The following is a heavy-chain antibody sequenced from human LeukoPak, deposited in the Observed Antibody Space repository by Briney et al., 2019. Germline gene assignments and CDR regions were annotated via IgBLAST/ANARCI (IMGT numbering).Heavy chain of an antibody. CDR1: GGSISSGGYY. D-gene: IGHD1-26*01. CDR2: IYHSGST. V-gene: IGHV4-30-2*01. CDR3: ARQIQVGATAYFDY. Sequence: SDTLSLTCTVSGGSISSGGYYWSWIRQPPGKGLEWIGYIYHSGSTYYNPSLKSRVTISVDTSKNQFSLKLSSVTAADTAVYYCARQIQVGATAYFDYWGQGTLVTVSS. J-gene: IGHJ4*02.